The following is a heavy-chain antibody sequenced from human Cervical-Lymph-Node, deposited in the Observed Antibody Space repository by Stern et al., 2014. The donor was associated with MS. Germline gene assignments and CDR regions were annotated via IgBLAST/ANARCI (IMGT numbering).Heavy chain of an antibody. CDR2: INPNSGST. V-gene: IGHV1-2*02. J-gene: IGHJ4*02. CDR3: ARDHYGDPFDY. CDR1: GYTFRDCF. Sequence: VKLEESGAELQKPGAPMKVSCKTSGYTFRDCFIQWVRHATWQGLESMGWINPNSGSTSYSQKFRGRVTMTSDTSINTAYLELKRLQSDDTAIYYCARDHYGDPFDYWGQGTLVTVSS. D-gene: IGHD4-17*01.